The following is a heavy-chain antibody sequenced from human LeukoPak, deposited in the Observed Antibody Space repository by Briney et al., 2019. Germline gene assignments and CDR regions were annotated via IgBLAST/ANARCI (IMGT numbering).Heavy chain of an antibody. J-gene: IGHJ4*02. CDR1: GFIFKQYV. Sequence: GGSLRLSCAASGFIFKQYVMSWVRQAPGKGLEWVSAISDSGATTYYVDSVRGRFTISSDDSKNMLYLQMSSLRAEDTAVYYCARSLLRFGPPPRPLDYWGQGTLVTVSS. V-gene: IGHV3-23*01. CDR3: ARSLLRFGPPPRPLDY. CDR2: ISDSGATT. D-gene: IGHD3-3*01.